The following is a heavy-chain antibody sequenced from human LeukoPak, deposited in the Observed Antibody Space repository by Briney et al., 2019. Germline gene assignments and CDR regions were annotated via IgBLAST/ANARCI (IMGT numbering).Heavy chain of an antibody. Sequence: QPGGSLRLSCAASGFTFSSYAMSWVRQAPGKGLEWVSAISGSGGSTYYADSVEGRFTISRDNSKNTLYLQMNSLRAEDTAVYYCAKDWPSYYDILTGYPEAAYGMDVWGQGTTVTVSS. J-gene: IGHJ6*02. CDR1: GFTFSSYA. D-gene: IGHD3-9*01. CDR3: AKDWPSYYDILTGYPEAAYGMDV. CDR2: ISGSGGST. V-gene: IGHV3-23*01.